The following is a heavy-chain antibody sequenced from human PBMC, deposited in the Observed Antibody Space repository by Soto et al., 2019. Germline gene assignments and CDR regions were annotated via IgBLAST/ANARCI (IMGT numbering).Heavy chain of an antibody. Sequence: ASVKVSCKASGYTFTSYAMHWVRQAPGQRLEWMGWINAGNGNTKYSQKFQGRVTITRDTSASTAYMELSSLRSEDTAVYYCAREIYGEVWGFNPIDSWCQGPLVSLSS. D-gene: IGHD3-16*01. J-gene: IGHJ5*01. CDR3: AREIYGEVWGFNPIDS. CDR2: INAGNGNT. V-gene: IGHV1-3*01. CDR1: GYTFTSYA.